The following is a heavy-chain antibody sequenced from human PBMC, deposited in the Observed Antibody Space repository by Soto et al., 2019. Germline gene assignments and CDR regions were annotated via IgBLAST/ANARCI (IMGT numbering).Heavy chain of an antibody. J-gene: IGHJ6*01. CDR1: GGSFSGYY. CDR3: ASGGLLVGGVLVDYYYGMDV. Sequence: PSETLSLTCAVYGGSFSGYYWSWIRQPPGKGLEWIGEINHSGSTNYNPSLKSRVTISVDTSKNQFSLKLSSVTAADTAVYYCASGGLLVGGVLVDYYYGMDVWGK. CDR2: INHSGST. V-gene: IGHV4-34*01. D-gene: IGHD3-10*01.